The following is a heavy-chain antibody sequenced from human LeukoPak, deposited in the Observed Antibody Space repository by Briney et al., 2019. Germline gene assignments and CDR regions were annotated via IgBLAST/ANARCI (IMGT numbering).Heavy chain of an antibody. V-gene: IGHV1-2*02. J-gene: IGHJ6*03. CDR3: ARGGVGRLLRYYMDV. Sequence: ASVKVSCKASGSTFTVYYMHWVRQAPGPGLGWMGWISPNSGGTNYAQKFQGRVTMTRDTSISTAYMELSRLRSDDTAVYYCARGGVGRLLRYYMDVWGKGTTVTVSS. CDR1: GSTFTVYY. CDR2: ISPNSGGT. D-gene: IGHD3-22*01.